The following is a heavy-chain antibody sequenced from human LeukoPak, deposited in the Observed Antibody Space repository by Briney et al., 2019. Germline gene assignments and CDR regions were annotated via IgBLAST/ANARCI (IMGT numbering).Heavy chain of an antibody. J-gene: IGHJ4*02. V-gene: IGHV3-74*01. CDR2: IHGGGRRI. CDR3: ARGGDYKNDY. D-gene: IGHD4-17*01. CDR1: GFPFSSYW. Sequence: GGSLILSCAASGFPFSSYWMHWVRQTPGKGLVWVSRIHGGGRRISYADSVNGRVTISRDNAKNTLYLQMNNLRAEYTAVYYCARGGDYKNDYWGQGTLVTVSS.